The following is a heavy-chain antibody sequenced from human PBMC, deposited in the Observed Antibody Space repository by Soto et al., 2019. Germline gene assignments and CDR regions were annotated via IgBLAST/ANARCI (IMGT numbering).Heavy chain of an antibody. J-gene: IGHJ4*02. CDR3: AHSSRWFGESRDYFDY. CDR2: IYWDDDK. V-gene: IGHV2-5*02. CDR1: GFSLSTSGVG. Sequence: QITLKESGPTLVKPTQTLTLTCTFSGFSLSTSGVGVGWIRQPPGKALEWLALIYWDDDKRYSPSLKSRLTITKDTSKNQVVLTMTTMDPVDTATYYCAHSSRWFGESRDYFDYWGQGTLVTVSS. D-gene: IGHD3-10*01.